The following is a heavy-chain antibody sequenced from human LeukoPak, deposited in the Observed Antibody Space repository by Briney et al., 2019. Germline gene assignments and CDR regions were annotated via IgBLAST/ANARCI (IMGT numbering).Heavy chain of an antibody. CDR1: GFTFSSYA. CDR3: AKDLDVGSISGYPDRDY. Sequence: GGSLRLSCAASGFTFSSYAMSWVRQAPGKGLEWVSAISGSGGSTYYADAVRGRFTISRDNSKNTLYLQINSLRAEHTAVYHCAKDLDVGSISGYPDRDYWGQGTLVTVSS. D-gene: IGHD3-22*01. CDR2: ISGSGGST. J-gene: IGHJ4*02. V-gene: IGHV3-23*01.